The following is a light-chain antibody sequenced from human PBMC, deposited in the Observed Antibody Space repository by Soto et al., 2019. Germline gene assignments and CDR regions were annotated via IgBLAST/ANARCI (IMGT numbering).Light chain of an antibody. CDR2: GAS. V-gene: IGKV3-20*01. Sequence: EIVLTQSPGTLSLSPGERATLSCRASQSVSNTYLAWYQQKAGQAPRLLIYGASSRATGIPDRFSGTGSGTDFTLTITRLEPEDFAVYYCQQYGGSPLVTFGGGTKLEI. CDR3: QQYGGSPLVT. CDR1: QSVSNTY. J-gene: IGKJ4*01.